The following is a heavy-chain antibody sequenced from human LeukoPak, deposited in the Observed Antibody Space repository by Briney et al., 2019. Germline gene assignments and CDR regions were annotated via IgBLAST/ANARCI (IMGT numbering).Heavy chain of an antibody. V-gene: IGHV4-34*01. CDR1: GGSFSGYY. CDR2: INHSGST. Sequence: KPSETLSLTCAVYGGSFSGYYWSWIRQPLGKGLEWIGEINHSGSTNYNPSLKSRVTISVDTSKNQFSLKLSSVTAADTAVYYCARGDSYGYPYFDYWGQGTLVTVSS. CDR3: ARGDSYGYPYFDY. D-gene: IGHD5-18*01. J-gene: IGHJ4*02.